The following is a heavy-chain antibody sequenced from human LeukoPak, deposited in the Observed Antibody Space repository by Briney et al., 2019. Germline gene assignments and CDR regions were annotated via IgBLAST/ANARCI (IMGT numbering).Heavy chain of an antibody. CDR1: GFSFSDYA. Sequence: GGSLRLSCAASGFSFSDYAVSWVRQAPGKGLEWVSSISGSGGTTYYADSVKGRFSISRDNSRNTLYLQMSSLRAEDTAVYYCARGGSGASNCRMLDYWGQGTLVTVSS. CDR2: ISGSGGTT. J-gene: IGHJ4*02. V-gene: IGHV3-23*01. D-gene: IGHD4/OR15-4a*01. CDR3: ARGGSGASNCRMLDY.